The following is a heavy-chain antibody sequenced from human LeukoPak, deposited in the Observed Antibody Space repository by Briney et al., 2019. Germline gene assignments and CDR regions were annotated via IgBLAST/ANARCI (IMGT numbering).Heavy chain of an antibody. J-gene: IGHJ6*03. CDR3: ARDPYSGNYGNYYYYYMDV. V-gene: IGHV3-21*01. CDR1: GFTFSSYS. D-gene: IGHD1-26*01. CDR2: ITSSGTYN. Sequence: GGSLRLSCAASGFTFSSYSMNWVRQAPGKAMEWVSSITSSGTYNFYADSVRGRFTTSRDNAKNSLYLQMDSLGPEDTAVYYCARDPYSGNYGNYYYYYMDVWGKGTTVTISS.